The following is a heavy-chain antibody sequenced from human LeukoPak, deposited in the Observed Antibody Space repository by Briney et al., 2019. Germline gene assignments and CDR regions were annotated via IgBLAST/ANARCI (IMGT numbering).Heavy chain of an antibody. CDR2: IYSGGST. CDR3: AREVPYYYGSGSYSSGDY. CDR1: GFTVSSNY. Sequence: PVGSLRLSCAASGFTVSSNYMSWVRQAPGKGLEWVSVIYSGGSTYYADSVKGRFTISRDNSKNTLYLQMNSLRAEDTAVYYCAREVPYYYGSGSYSSGDYWGQGTLVTVSS. V-gene: IGHV3-66*01. J-gene: IGHJ4*02. D-gene: IGHD3-10*01.